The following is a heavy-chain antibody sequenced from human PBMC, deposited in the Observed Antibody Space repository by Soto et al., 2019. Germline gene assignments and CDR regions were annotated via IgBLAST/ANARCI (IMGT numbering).Heavy chain of an antibody. CDR3: ARGPRRYYYGSGSSYYYYYGMDV. CDR2: INHSGST. D-gene: IGHD3-10*01. CDR1: GGSFSGYY. Sequence: PSETLSLTCAVYGGSFSGYYWSWIRQPPGKGLVWIGEINHSGSTNYNPSLKSRVTISVDTSKNQFSLKLSSVTAADTAVYYCARGPRRYYYGSGSSYYYYYGMDVWGPGTPVTV. J-gene: IGHJ6*02. V-gene: IGHV4-34*01.